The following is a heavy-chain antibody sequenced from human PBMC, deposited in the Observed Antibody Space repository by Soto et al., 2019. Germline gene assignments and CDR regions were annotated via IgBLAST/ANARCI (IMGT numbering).Heavy chain of an antibody. CDR2: MNTNTNTT. J-gene: IGHJ5*02. V-gene: IGHV1-8*01. Sequence: XSVKGSCNASGYTLTNNDSNWVRQAPGQGLEWIGWMNTNTNTTDSAEVFEGRVSLTWDTSISTAYMQLNSLKIDDTAVYYCAREVVETSSLWLDPCGQRTLVTVSS. CDR3: AREVVETSSLWLDP. CDR1: GYTLTNND. D-gene: IGHD6-6*01.